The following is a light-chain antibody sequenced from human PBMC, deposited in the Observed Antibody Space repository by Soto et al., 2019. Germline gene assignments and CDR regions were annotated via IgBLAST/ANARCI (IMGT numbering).Light chain of an antibody. CDR1: QSISNY. Sequence: IQMTQSPSSLSASVGDRVTITFLASQSISNYLNWYQQKPGKAPDLLIYAASSLQSGVPSRFSGSGSGTDFTLTISSLQPEDSATYYCHQTYSNPRTFDQGTKVDIK. CDR3: HQTYSNPRT. CDR2: AAS. V-gene: IGKV1-39*01. J-gene: IGKJ1*01.